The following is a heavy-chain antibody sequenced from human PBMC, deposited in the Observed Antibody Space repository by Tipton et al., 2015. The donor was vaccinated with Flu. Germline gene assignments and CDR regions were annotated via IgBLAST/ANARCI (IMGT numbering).Heavy chain of an antibody. Sequence: TLSLTCAVSGDSISSDFYWAWIRQFPGKGLGWIGTVSRTGSTIYNPSLKSRVTISIDTTKNQFSLNMRSVTAADMAVYYCARRDYSNYVSDPKSWFDPWGQGTLVAVSS. CDR1: GDSISSDFY. D-gene: IGHD4-11*01. CDR3: ARRDYSNYVSDPKSWFDP. V-gene: IGHV4-38-2*01. CDR2: VSRTGST. J-gene: IGHJ5*02.